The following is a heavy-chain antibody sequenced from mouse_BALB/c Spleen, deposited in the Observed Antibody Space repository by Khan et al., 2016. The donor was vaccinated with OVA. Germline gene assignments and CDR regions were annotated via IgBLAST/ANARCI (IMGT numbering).Heavy chain of an antibody. D-gene: IGHD1-1*01. CDR1: GFTFSNYG. CDR2: ISSGGSYT. V-gene: IGHV5-6*01. J-gene: IGHJ2*01. Sequence: EVELVESGGDLVKPGGSLKLSCAASGFTFSNYGMSWVRQTPDKRLEWVASISSGGSYTYYPDSVKGRFTMSRDNAENTLYLQMSSLKSEDTALYYCYRPTSYYGSNSYFDVWGQGTTLTVSS. CDR3: YRPTSYYGSNSYFDV.